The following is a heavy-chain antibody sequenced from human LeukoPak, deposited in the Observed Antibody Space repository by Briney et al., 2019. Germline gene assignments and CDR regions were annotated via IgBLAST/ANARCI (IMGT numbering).Heavy chain of an antibody. Sequence: SETLSLTCTVSGGSISSGDYYWSWIRQPPGKGLEWIGYIYYSGSTYYNPSLKSRVTISVDTSKNQFSLKLSSVTAADTAVYYCARGRSEYSYDPYFDYWGQGTLVTVSS. V-gene: IGHV4-30-4*02. CDR2: IYYSGST. CDR1: GGSISSGDYY. CDR3: ARGRSEYSYDPYFDY. J-gene: IGHJ4*02. D-gene: IGHD5-18*01.